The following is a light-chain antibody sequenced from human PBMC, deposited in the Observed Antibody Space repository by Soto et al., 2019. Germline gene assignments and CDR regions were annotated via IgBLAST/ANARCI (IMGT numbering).Light chain of an antibody. CDR2: GNS. Sequence: QSVLTQPPSVSGAPGQRVTISCTGSSSNIGAGYDVHWYQQLPGTAPKLLIYGNSNRPSGVPDRFSGSKSGTSASLAITGLQAEDEADYYCQSHDSSLSVLVVFGGGTKLTVL. J-gene: IGLJ2*01. CDR1: SSNIGAGYD. CDR3: QSHDSSLSVLVV. V-gene: IGLV1-40*01.